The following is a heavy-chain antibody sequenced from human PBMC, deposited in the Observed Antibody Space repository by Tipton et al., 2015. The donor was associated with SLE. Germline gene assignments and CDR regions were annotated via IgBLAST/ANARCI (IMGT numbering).Heavy chain of an antibody. D-gene: IGHD1-26*01. CDR1: GFEFITFE. CDR2: ISSSSGRTK. V-gene: IGHV3-48*03. Sequence: SLRLSCAASGFEFITFEMNWVRQAPGKGLEWISYISSSSGRTKYLADSVQGRFTISRDNANNLLFLQMTNLRPEDTAVYYCARGWVGATSTFDYWGQGARVIVTS. CDR3: ARGWVGATSTFDY. J-gene: IGHJ4*02.